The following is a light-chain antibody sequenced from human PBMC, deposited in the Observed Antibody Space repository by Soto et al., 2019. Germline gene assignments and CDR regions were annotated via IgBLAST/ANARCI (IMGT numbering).Light chain of an antibody. V-gene: IGLV2-8*01. CDR2: DDS. J-gene: IGLJ1*01. Sequence: QSGLTPPPSASGSPGQSVTIACTGTSKDVGYYNYVSCYQQPPGKAPTLLINDDSKRPSLDPDRFSGSKSGNTASMTVSGLQAEHGCDYYCSSSAGNDYPYVFGTGTQVTV. CDR1: SKDVGYYNY. CDR3: SSSAGNDYPYV.